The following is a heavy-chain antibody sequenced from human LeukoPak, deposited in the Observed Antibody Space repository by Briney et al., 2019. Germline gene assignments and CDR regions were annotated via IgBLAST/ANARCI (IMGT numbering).Heavy chain of an antibody. J-gene: IGHJ4*02. D-gene: IGHD3-10*01. CDR2: IYYSGST. V-gene: IGHV4-39*01. CDR1: GGSISSSSYY. CDR3: ARHVGGFDY. Sequence: PSETLSLTCTVSGGSISSSSYYWGWIRQPPGKGLEWIGSIYYSGSTYYNPSLKSRVTISVDTSKNQFSLKLSSVTAADTAVYYCARHVGGFDYWGQGTLVTVSS.